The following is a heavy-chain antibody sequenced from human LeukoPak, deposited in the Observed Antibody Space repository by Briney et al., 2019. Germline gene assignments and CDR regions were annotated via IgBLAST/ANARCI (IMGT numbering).Heavy chain of an antibody. CDR1: GGSISSGGYY. CDR2: IYHSGST. Sequence: SETLSLTCTVSGGSISSGGYYWSWIRQPPGKGLEWIGYIYHSGSTYYNPSLKSRVTISVDRSKNQFSLKLSSVTAADTAVYYCARVEEGAFDIWGQGTMVTVSS. V-gene: IGHV4-30-2*01. D-gene: IGHD3-3*01. J-gene: IGHJ3*02. CDR3: ARVEEGAFDI.